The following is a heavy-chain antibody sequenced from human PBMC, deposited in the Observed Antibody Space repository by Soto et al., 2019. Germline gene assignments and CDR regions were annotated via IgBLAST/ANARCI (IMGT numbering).Heavy chain of an antibody. CDR3: VIAAAGTRKGYYYYGMDV. V-gene: IGHV1-18*04. CDR2: ISVYNGNT. D-gene: IGHD6-13*01. J-gene: IGHJ6*02. CDR1: GYTFSSDG. Sequence: ASVKVSCKASGYTFSSDGISWVRQAPGQGLEWMGWISVYNGNTNYAQKLQGRVTMTTDTSTSIAYMELRSLRSDDTAVYYCVIAAAGTRKGYYYYGMDVWGQGTTVTVSS.